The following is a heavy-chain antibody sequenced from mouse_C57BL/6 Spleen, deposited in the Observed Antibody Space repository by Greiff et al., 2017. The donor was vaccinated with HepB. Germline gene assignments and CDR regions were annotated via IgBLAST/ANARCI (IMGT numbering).Heavy chain of an antibody. V-gene: IGHV1-82*01. J-gene: IGHJ3*01. Sequence: QVQLKQSGPELVKPGASVKISCKASGYAFSSSWMNWVKQRPGKGLEWIGRIYPGDGDTNYNGKFKGKATLTADESSSTAYMQLSSLTSEDSAVYFCASSYYYGSSSAWFAYWGQGTLVTVSA. CDR1: GYAFSSSW. D-gene: IGHD1-1*01. CDR3: ASSYYYGSSSAWFAY. CDR2: IYPGDGDT.